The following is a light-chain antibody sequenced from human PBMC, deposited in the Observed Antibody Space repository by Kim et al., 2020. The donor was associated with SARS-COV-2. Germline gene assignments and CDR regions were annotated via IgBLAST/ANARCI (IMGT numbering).Light chain of an antibody. CDR3: YSTDSSGDLRV. Sequence: GQTARITCSGDALRIKYAFWYQQKSGQAPVLVIYEDTKRPSEIPERFSGSSSGTTATLTISGAQVDDEAYYFCYSTDSSGDLRVFGGGTQLTVL. V-gene: IGLV3-10*01. CDR1: ALRIKY. CDR2: EDT. J-gene: IGLJ3*02.